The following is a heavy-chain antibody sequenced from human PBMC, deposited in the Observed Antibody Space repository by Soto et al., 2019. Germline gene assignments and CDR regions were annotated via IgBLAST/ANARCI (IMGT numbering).Heavy chain of an antibody. J-gene: IGHJ5*02. CDR3: ARRLDAAADYYDSSGYSWFDP. Sequence: SVKVSCKASGGTFSSYAISWVRQAPGQGLEWMGGIIPIFGTANYAQKFQYRVTITADESTSTAYMELSSLRSEDTAVYYCARRLDAAADYYDSSGYSWFDPWGQGTLVTVSS. CDR2: IIPIFGTA. CDR1: GGTFSSYA. V-gene: IGHV1-69*13. D-gene: IGHD3-22*01.